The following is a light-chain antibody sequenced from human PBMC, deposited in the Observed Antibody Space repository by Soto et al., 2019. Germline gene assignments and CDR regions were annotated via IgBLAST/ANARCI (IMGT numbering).Light chain of an antibody. CDR2: DAS. J-gene: IGKJ1*01. V-gene: IGKV1-5*01. CDR1: QSISSW. CDR3: QQYASSPRT. Sequence: GDRVTITCRASQSISSWLAWYQQKPGKAPKLLIYDASSLESGVPSRFSGSGSGTEFTLTISSLQPEDSAVYYCQQYASSPRTFGQGTKVDIK.